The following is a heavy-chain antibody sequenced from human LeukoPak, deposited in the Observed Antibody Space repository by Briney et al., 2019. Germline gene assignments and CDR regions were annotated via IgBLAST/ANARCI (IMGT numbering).Heavy chain of an antibody. CDR1: GGSISNYY. Sequence: SETLSLTCTVSGGSISNYYWNWIWQPPGKGLEWIGYIYYSGSTNYNPSLKSRVAISVDTSKNQFSLKLTSVTAADTAVYYCARGGIAAAGPFDYWGQGALVTVSS. J-gene: IGHJ4*02. CDR3: ARGGIAAAGPFDY. D-gene: IGHD6-13*01. CDR2: IYYSGST. V-gene: IGHV4-59*01.